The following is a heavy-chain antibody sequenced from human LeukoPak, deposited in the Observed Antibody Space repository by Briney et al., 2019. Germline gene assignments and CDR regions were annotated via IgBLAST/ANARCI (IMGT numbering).Heavy chain of an antibody. D-gene: IGHD6-19*01. CDR2: ISYDGTTK. V-gene: IGHV3-30-3*01. J-gene: IGHJ3*02. CDR3: ARDFGEGQWLEGSDNAFDI. Sequence: GGSLRLSCAASGFGFINDAMHWVRQAPGKGLEWVAIISYDGTTKYYTDSVKGRFTISKDNSKKTMYLQMNSLRAEDTAVYYCARDFGEGQWLEGSDNAFDIWGQGTMVTVSS. CDR1: GFGFINDA.